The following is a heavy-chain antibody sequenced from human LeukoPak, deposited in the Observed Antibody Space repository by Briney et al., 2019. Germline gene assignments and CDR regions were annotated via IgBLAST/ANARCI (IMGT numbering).Heavy chain of an antibody. D-gene: IGHD3-10*01. V-gene: IGHV3-64D*06. CDR2: ISNTGGST. Sequence: PGGSLRLSCSASGLTFSTYAMHWVRQAPGKGLECVSTISNTGGSTYYADSVKGRFAISRDNSRNTLYLQMSSLRAEDTAVYHCVNDDSYYYASGSYPYWGQGTLVTVSS. CDR3: VNDDSYYYASGSYPY. J-gene: IGHJ4*02. CDR1: GLTFSTYA.